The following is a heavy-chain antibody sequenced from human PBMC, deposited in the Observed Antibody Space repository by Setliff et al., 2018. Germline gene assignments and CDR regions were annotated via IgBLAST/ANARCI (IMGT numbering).Heavy chain of an antibody. D-gene: IGHD3-10*01. J-gene: IGHJ4*02. V-gene: IGHV4-61*09. CDR3: ARSLGSGSYYNSRPFYSDY. Sequence: KPSETLSLTCTVSGGSISSGSNYWSWIRQPAGRGLEWIGHIDPSGNTNYHPSLKSRVTISGDTSKNQFSLKLTSVTAADTAVHFCARSLGSGSYYNSRPFYSDYWGQGTLVTVSS. CDR2: IDPSGNT. CDR1: GGSISSGSNY.